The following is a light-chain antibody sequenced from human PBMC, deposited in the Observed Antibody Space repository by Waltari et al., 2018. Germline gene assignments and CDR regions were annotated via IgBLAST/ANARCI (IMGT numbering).Light chain of an antibody. J-gene: IGLJ2*01. CDR2: MDN. CDR1: SSNVGRNF. CDR3: AAWDDSLSGFVL. Sequence: SVLTQPPSVSGTPGQRVTNTCSGDSSNVGRNFVYLYQQLPGTAPKLLIYMDNQRPSGVPDRFSGSKSGPSASLAISGLRSEDEGNYYCAAWDDSLSGFVLFGGGTKVTVL. V-gene: IGLV1-47*01.